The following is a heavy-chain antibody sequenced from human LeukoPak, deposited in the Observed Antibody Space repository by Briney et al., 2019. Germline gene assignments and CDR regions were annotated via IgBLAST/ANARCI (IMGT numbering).Heavy chain of an antibody. V-gene: IGHV4-59*01. CDR2: IYYNGNT. CDR1: GVSISSSY. Sequence: SGTLSLTCTVSGVSISSSYWNWIRQPPGKRLEWIGYIYYNGNTNSNPSLKSRVTISADTSKNQFSLKLSSVTAADTAVYYCVRGNYDNRGYSNAFDIWGQGAMVTVSS. J-gene: IGHJ3*02. CDR3: VRGNYDNRGYSNAFDI. D-gene: IGHD3-22*01.